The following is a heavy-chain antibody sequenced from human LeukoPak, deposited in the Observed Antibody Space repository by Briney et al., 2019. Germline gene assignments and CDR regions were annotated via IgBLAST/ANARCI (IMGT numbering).Heavy chain of an antibody. CDR1: GYTFTGYY. Sequence: ASVKVSCKASGYTFTGYYMHWVRQAPGQGVEWMGWINPNSGGTNYAQKFQGRVTMTRATSISTAYMELSRLRSDDTAVYYCARALGYSSSWDFDYWGQGTLVTVSS. CDR3: ARALGYSSSWDFDY. V-gene: IGHV1-2*02. D-gene: IGHD6-13*01. CDR2: INPNSGGT. J-gene: IGHJ4*02.